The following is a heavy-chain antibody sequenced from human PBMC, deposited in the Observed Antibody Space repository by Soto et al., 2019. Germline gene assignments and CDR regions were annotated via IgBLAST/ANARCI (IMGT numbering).Heavy chain of an antibody. V-gene: IGHV4-31*03. D-gene: IGHD1-7*01. CDR1: GGSISSGGYY. CDR2: IYYSGST. Sequence: QVQLQESGPGLVKPSQTLSLTCTVSGGSISSGGYYWSWIRQHPGKGLEWIGYIYYSGSTYYNTSLKSRVTRPVDTSKNQCALKLSSVTAADTAGYYCARYGITGTTRCMDYWGQGTLVTVSS. CDR3: ARYGITGTTRCMDY. J-gene: IGHJ4*02.